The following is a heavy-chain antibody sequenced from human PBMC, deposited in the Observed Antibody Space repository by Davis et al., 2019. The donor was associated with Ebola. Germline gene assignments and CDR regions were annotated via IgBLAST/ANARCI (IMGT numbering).Heavy chain of an antibody. V-gene: IGHV3-23*01. J-gene: IGHJ6*02. Sequence: GESLKISCAASGFTFSSYGMHWVRQAPGKGLEWVSAISGSGGSTYYADSVKGRFTISRDNSKNTLYLQMNSLRAEDTAVYYCAKWGVGATLYYYYYGMDVWGQGTTVTVSS. CDR1: GFTFSSYG. CDR3: AKWGVGATLYYYYYGMDV. CDR2: ISGSGGST. D-gene: IGHD1-26*01.